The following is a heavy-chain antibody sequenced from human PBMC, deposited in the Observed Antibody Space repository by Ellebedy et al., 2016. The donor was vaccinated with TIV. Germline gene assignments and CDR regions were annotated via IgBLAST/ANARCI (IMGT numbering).Heavy chain of an antibody. CDR1: GFAFSSYA. Sequence: GESLKISXAASGFAFSSYAMHWVRQAPGKGLAWVSYIGSSSTTIYYADSVKGRFTVSRDNAKNSLYLQLNSLSAEDTAVYYCARDRVHYAHFDYWGQGTLVTVSS. CDR2: IGSSSTTI. J-gene: IGHJ4*02. D-gene: IGHD4-17*01. CDR3: ARDRVHYAHFDY. V-gene: IGHV3-48*04.